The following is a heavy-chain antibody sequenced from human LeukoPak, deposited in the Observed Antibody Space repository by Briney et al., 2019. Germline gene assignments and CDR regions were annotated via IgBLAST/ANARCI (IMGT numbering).Heavy chain of an antibody. D-gene: IGHD1-1*01. CDR3: ARDFNVGYDFDY. J-gene: IGHJ4*02. V-gene: IGHV3-48*01. Sequence: GGSLRLSCAASGFRFGGFSMNWVRQAPGKGLEWISYISTTSSATYYAASVKGHFTISRDNAKNSLYLQVNSLRAEDTAVYYCARDFNVGYDFDYWGQGTLVTVSS. CDR1: GFRFGGFS. CDR2: ISTTSSAT.